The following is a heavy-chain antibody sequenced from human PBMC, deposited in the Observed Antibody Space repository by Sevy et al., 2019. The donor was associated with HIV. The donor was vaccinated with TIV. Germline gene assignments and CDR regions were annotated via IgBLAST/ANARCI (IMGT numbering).Heavy chain of an antibody. D-gene: IGHD3-3*01. Sequence: SETLSLTCAVSGGSISSGGYSWSWIRQPPGKGLEWIGYIYHSGSTYYNPSLKSRVTIPVDRSKNQFSLKLGSVTAADTAVYYCARGGDYDFWSGYLGAFDIWGQGTMVTVSS. V-gene: IGHV4-30-2*01. J-gene: IGHJ3*02. CDR3: ARGGDYDFWSGYLGAFDI. CDR1: GGSISSGGYS. CDR2: IYHSGST.